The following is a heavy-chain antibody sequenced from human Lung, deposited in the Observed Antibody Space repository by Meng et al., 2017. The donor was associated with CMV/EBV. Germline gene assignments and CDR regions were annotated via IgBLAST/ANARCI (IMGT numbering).Heavy chain of an antibody. D-gene: IGHD2-8*02. CDR1: GGSFSGYY. V-gene: IGHV4-34*01. J-gene: IGHJ6*02. CDR2: INHSGST. CDR3: ARGVWWPRLANPYYYYYYGMDV. Sequence: SETLSLTXAVYGGSFSGYYWSWIRQPPGKGLEWIGEINHSGSTNYNPSLKSRVTIPVDTSKNQFSLKLSSVTAADTAVYYCARGVWWPRLANPYYYYYYGMDVWGQGTTVTVSS.